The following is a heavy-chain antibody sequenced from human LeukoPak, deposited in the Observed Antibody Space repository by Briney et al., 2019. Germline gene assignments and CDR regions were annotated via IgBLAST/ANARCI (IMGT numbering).Heavy chain of an antibody. CDR1: GYTFTGYY. Sequence: GASVKVSCKASGYTFTGYYMHWVRQAPGQGLEWMGWINPNSGGTNYAQKLQGRVTMTTDTSTSTAYMELRSLRSDDTAVYYCARDLDTAMVTLFYNWFDPWGQGTLVTVSS. CDR3: ARDLDTAMVTLFYNWFDP. D-gene: IGHD5-18*01. CDR2: INPNSGGT. V-gene: IGHV1-2*02. J-gene: IGHJ5*02.